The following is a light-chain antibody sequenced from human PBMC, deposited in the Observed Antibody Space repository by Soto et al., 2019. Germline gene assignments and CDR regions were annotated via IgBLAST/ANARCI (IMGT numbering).Light chain of an antibody. Sequence: EIVLTQSPGTLSLSPGARATLSCRASQSVSSSYLAWYQQKPGQAPRLLIYGASSRATGIPDRFSGSGSGTDFTLTISRLEPEDFAVYYCQQYSSSPRTFGQGTKVEVK. CDR1: QSVSSSY. J-gene: IGKJ1*01. V-gene: IGKV3-20*01. CDR3: QQYSSSPRT. CDR2: GAS.